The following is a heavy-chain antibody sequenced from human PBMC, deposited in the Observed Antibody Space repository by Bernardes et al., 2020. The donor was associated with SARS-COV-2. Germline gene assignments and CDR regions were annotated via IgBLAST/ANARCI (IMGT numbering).Heavy chain of an antibody. CDR2: IYTSGST. CDR1: GGSINNYY. J-gene: IGHJ4*02. CDR3: ARQLAGGRYFDY. V-gene: IGHV4-4*07. D-gene: IGHD1-1*01. Sequence: SEPLSLTCTVSGGSINNYYWSWIRQPAGKGLEWIGRIYTSGSTNYNPSLKSRLTMSVDTSKNQFSLKLSSVTAADTAVYYCARQLAGGRYFDYWGQGALGTVSS.